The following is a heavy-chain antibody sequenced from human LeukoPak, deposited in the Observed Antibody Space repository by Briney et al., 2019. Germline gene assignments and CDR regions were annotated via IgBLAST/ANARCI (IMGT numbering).Heavy chain of an antibody. CDR1: GYTFTTYE. V-gene: IGHV1-8*03. J-gene: IGHJ4*02. CDR3: TRLLRSGVYYFDS. Sequence: ASVTVSCKASGYTFTTYEINWVRQAPGQGLEWMGWMNPNSGNSGYAQNFQGRVTITRDTSISTAYMELSSLRSDDTAVYYCTRLLRSGVYYFDSWGQGTLVTVSS. CDR2: MNPNSGNS. D-gene: IGHD3-10*01.